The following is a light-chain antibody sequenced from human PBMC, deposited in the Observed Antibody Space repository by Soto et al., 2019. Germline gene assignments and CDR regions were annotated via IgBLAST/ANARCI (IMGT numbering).Light chain of an antibody. CDR3: QSYDGSLSGPVV. Sequence: QSVLTQPPSTSGTPGQRVTISCSGSSSNIGSESVNWYQQLPGTAPKLLIYSYNQRPSGVPDRFSGSKSGTSASLAITGLQAEDEADYYCQSYDGSLSGPVVFGGGTKLTVL. J-gene: IGLJ2*01. CDR2: SYN. V-gene: IGLV1-44*01. CDR1: SSNIGSES.